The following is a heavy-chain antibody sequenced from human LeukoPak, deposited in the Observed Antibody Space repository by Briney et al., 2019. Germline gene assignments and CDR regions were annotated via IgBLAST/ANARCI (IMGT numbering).Heavy chain of an antibody. CDR1: GFIFSNYG. CDR3: AKDLNYYGSGPI. Sequence: PGRPLRLSCAASGFIFSNYGMHWFRQAPGKGLEWVAIISYDGRNKYYADSVKGRFTISRDNSKNTLYLQTNSLRAEDTAVYYCAKDLNYYGSGPIWGQGTLVTVSS. CDR2: ISYDGRNK. J-gene: IGHJ4*02. D-gene: IGHD3-10*01. V-gene: IGHV3-30*18.